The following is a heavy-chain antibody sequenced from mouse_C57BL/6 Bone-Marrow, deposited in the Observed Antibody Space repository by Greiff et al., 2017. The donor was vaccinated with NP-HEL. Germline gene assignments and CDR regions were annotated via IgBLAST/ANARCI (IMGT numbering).Heavy chain of an antibody. V-gene: IGHV5-9-1*02. J-gene: IGHJ2*01. D-gene: IGHD2-2*01. CDR1: GFTFSSYA. Sequence: EVKLVESGEGLVKPGGSLKLSCAASGFTFSSYAMSWVRQTPEKRLEWVAYISSGGDYIYYADTVKGRFTISIYNARNTLYLQMSSLKSEDTAMYYCTRDRNGYDHYFDYWGQGTTLTVSS. CDR3: TRDRNGYDHYFDY. CDR2: ISSGGDYI.